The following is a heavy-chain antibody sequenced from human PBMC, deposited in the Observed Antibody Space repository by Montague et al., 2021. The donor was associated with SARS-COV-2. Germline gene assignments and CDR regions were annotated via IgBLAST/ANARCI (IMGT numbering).Heavy chain of an antibody. Sequence: SETLSLTCNVSGDSITNTRYFWGWIRQPPRKALEWIGSIYHNGKTYYNPALERRALMSIDTSKNQFSLRLSSVIASDTAVYYCARHGRFSVIVNTPRGAFDIWGQGTMVTVSS. D-gene: IGHD3-22*01. J-gene: IGHJ3*02. CDR1: GDSITNTRYF. CDR3: ARHGRFSVIVNTPRGAFDI. CDR2: IYHNGKT. V-gene: IGHV4-39*01.